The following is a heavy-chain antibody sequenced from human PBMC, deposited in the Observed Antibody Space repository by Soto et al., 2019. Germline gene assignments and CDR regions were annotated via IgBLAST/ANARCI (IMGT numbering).Heavy chain of an antibody. J-gene: IGHJ5*02. D-gene: IGHD2-8*01. CDR2: ISSSSSYI. CDR3: SRDLLPPSEPRYCTNGVCHGSGP. V-gene: IGHV3-21*01. CDR1: GFTFSSYS. Sequence: GGSLRLSCAASGFTFSSYSINWVRQAPWKGLEWVSSISSSSSYIYYADSVKGRFTISRDNAKNSLYLQMNSLRAEDTAVYYCSRDLLPPSEPRYCTNGVCHGSGPWGQGTIVTVSP.